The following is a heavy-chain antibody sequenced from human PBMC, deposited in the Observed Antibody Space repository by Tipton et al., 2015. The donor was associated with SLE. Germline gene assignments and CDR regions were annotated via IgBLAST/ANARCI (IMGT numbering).Heavy chain of an antibody. J-gene: IGHJ6*03. CDR1: GFTFSSYW. CDR3: TTDGYGDYLSYYYMDV. D-gene: IGHD4-17*01. V-gene: IGHV3-74*01. Sequence: GSLRLSCAASGFTFSSYWMHWVRQAPGKGLVWVSRINSDGSRTSYADSVKGRFTISRDDSKNTLYLQMNSLKTEDTAVYYCTTDGYGDYLSYYYMDVWGKGTTVTVSS. CDR2: INSDGSRT.